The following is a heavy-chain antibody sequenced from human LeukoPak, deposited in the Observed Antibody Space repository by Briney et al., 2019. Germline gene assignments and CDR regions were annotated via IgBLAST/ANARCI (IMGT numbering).Heavy chain of an antibody. Sequence: PSETLSLTCTVSGGSISSSSYYWGWIRQPPGKGLEWIGSIYYSGSTYYNPSLKSRVTISVDTSKNQFSLKLSSVTAADTAVYYCARSPVLRGYYFDYWGQGTLVTVSS. CDR1: GGSISSSSYY. CDR2: IYYSGST. J-gene: IGHJ4*02. CDR3: ARSPVLRGYYFDY. V-gene: IGHV4-39*07. D-gene: IGHD2-8*01.